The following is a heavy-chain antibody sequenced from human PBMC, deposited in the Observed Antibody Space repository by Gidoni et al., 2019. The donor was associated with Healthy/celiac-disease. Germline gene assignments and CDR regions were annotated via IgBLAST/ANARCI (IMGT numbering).Heavy chain of an antibody. V-gene: IGHV4-59*01. J-gene: IGHJ4*02. CDR1: GGSISSYD. D-gene: IGHD4-17*01. Sequence: QVQLQESGPGLGKPSETLSLPCTASGGSISSYDWRWIRQPPGKGLEWIGYIYYSGSTNYNPALKSRVTISVDTSKNQFSLKLSSVTAADTAVYYCARGLDYGDYEWGQGTLVTVSS. CDR2: IYYSGST. CDR3: ARGLDYGDYE.